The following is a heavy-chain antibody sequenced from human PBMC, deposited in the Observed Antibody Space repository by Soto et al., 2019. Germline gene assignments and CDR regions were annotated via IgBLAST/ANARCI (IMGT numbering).Heavy chain of an antibody. CDR2: ISGSGGTK. V-gene: IGHV3-23*01. CDR1: GFTFSSYA. CDR3: AKDRLGATPYYFDY. J-gene: IGHJ4*02. D-gene: IGHD1-26*01. Sequence: EVQLLESGGGLVQPGGSLRLSCAASGFTFSSYAMSWFRQAPGKGLEWVSAISGSGGTKYYADSVKGRFTISRDNSNNTLYLQMNSLRAEDTALYYCAKDRLGATPYYFDYWGQGTLVTVST.